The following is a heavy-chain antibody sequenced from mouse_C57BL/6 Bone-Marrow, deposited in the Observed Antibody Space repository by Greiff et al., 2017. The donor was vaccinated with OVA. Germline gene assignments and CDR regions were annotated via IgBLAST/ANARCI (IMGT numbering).Heavy chain of an antibody. V-gene: IGHV1-81*01. CDR1: GYTFTSYG. CDR2: IYPRSGNT. CDR3: ARRLKGYFDV. J-gene: IGHJ1*03. Sequence: VQLQQSGAELARPGASVKLSCKASGYTFTSYGISWVKQRTGQGLEWIGEIYPRSGNTYYNEKFKGKATLTADKSSSTAYMELRSLTSEDSAVYFCARRLKGYFDVWGTGTTVTVSS.